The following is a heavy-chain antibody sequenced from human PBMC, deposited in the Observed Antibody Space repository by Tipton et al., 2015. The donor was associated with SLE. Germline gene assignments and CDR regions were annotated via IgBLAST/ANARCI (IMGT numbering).Heavy chain of an antibody. J-gene: IGHJ4*02. CDR1: GFTFSSSW. Sequence: LRLSCAASGFTFSSSWMNWVRLAPGKGLEWIGEINHSGSTNYNPSLKSRVTISVDTSKNQFSLKLSSVTAADTAVYYCARDEYRYDATGYHLLGHFDFWGQGTLVTVSS. CDR2: INHSGST. CDR3: ARDEYRYDATGYHLLGHFDF. D-gene: IGHD3-22*01. V-gene: IGHV4-34*01.